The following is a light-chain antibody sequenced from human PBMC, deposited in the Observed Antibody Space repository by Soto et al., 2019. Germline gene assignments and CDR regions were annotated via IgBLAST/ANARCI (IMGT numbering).Light chain of an antibody. J-gene: IGLJ2*01. CDR3: QSYDKRLRASI. CDR2: GNS. CDR1: SSNIGSGYY. Sequence: QSFLTQPPSVSGAPGQRVNVSCSGSSSNIGSGYYVHWYQHVSGTAPKLLIYGNSNRPSGVPDRFSGSRSGTSGSLAIAGLQAEDEADYYCQSYDKRLRASIFGGGTKLTVL. V-gene: IGLV1-40*01.